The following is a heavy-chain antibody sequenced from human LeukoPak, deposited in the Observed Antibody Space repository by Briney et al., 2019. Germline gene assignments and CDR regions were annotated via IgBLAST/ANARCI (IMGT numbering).Heavy chain of an antibody. D-gene: IGHD3-22*01. CDR3: ARDEARYSSGYYPNWFDP. CDR2: ISGYNGYT. Sequence: ASVKVSCTASGYTFTIYGISWVRQAPGQGLEWMGWISGYNGYTHYANNHQGRVTMTTDTSTSTAYMELRSLRSDDTAVYYCARDEARYSSGYYPNWFDPWGQGTLVTVSS. CDR1: GYTFTIYG. J-gene: IGHJ5*02. V-gene: IGHV1-18*01.